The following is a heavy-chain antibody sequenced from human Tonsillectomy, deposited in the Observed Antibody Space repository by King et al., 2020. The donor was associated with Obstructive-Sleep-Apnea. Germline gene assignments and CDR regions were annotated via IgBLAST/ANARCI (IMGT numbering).Heavy chain of an antibody. J-gene: IGHJ4*02. Sequence: QLVQSGAEVKKPGESLKISCKGSGYSFTGYWIGGVRQMPGKGLEWMGIIYPGDSDTRYSPSFQGHVTIPADNSIPTAYLQWSSLKASDTAMYYCAGGKGYFDWLSDYWGQGTLVTVSS. V-gene: IGHV5-51*01. CDR1: GYSFTGYW. CDR2: IYPGDSDT. CDR3: AGGKGYFDWLSDY. D-gene: IGHD3-9*01.